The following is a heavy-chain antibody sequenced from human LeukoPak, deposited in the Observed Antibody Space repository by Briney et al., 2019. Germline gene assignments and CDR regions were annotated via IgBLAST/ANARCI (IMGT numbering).Heavy chain of an antibody. CDR1: GGSFSGYY. J-gene: IGHJ3*02. V-gene: IGHV4-34*01. Sequence: SETLSLTCAVYGGSFSGYYWSWIRQPPGKGLEWIGEINHSGSTNYNPSLKSPVTISVDTSKNHFSLRLSSVTAADTAVDYCARSPSGGGKDAFDIWGQGTMVTVSS. CDR2: INHSGST. CDR3: ARSPSGGGKDAFDI. D-gene: IGHD2-2*01.